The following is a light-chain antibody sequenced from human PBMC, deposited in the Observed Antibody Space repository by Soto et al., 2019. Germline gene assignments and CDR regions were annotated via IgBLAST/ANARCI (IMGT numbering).Light chain of an antibody. CDR1: NIGSKS. Sequence: SYELTQPPSLSVAPGKTARITCGGNNIGSKSVHWYQQKPGQAPVLVIYYDSDRPSGIPERFSGSNSGNTATLTISRVEAGDEADYYCQVWDSSSDQGVFGTGTKLTVL. CDR2: YDS. V-gene: IGLV3-21*04. CDR3: QVWDSSSDQGV. J-gene: IGLJ1*01.